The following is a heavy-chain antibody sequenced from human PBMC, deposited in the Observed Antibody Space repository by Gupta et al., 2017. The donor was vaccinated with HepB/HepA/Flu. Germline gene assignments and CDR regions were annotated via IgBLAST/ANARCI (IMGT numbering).Heavy chain of an antibody. J-gene: IGHJ6*02. CDR1: GFTSSDHH. CDR2: TKNKADSYTP. D-gene: IGHD2-15*01. V-gene: IGHV3-72*01. CDR3: VRRAASMSSYGMDV. Sequence: EVQLVESGGGLVQPGGSLRLSCVASGFTSSDHHMDWVRQGPGKGLELVGRTKNKADSYTPEYAASVKGRFIISRDEPNNSLYLQMNSLKTEDTAVYYCVRRAASMSSYGMDVWGQGTTVTVSS.